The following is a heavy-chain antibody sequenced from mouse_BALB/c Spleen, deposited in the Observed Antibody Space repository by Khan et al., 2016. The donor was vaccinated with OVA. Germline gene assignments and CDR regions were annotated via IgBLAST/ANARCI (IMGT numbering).Heavy chain of an antibody. V-gene: IGHV3-2*02. D-gene: IGHD1-1*01. CDR2: ISYSGNT. CDR1: GYSITSDYA. Sequence: EVELVESGPGLVKPSQSLSLTCTVTGYSITSDYAWNWIRQFPGNKLEWMGFISYSGNTNYNPSLKSRISITRDTSKNQFFLQLNSVTTEDTATYYCARVYGGDFDYGGQGTTQTVSS. J-gene: IGHJ2*01. CDR3: ARVYGGDFDY.